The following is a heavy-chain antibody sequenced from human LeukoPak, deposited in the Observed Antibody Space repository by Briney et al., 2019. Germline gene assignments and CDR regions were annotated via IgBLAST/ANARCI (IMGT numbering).Heavy chain of an antibody. CDR2: IKQDGSEK. Sequence: GGSLRLSCAASGFTFSSYAMSWVRQAPGKGLEWVANIKQDGSEKYYVDSVKGRFTISRDNAKNSLYLQMNSLRAEDTAVYYCARQPHYYDSSGYYSRHYWGQGTLVTVSS. J-gene: IGHJ4*02. CDR3: ARQPHYYDSSGYYSRHY. V-gene: IGHV3-7*01. CDR1: GFTFSSYA. D-gene: IGHD3-22*01.